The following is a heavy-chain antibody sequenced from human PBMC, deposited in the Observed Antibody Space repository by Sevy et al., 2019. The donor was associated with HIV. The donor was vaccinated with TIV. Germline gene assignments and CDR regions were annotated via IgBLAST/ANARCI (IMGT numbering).Heavy chain of an antibody. J-gene: IGHJ4*02. CDR1: VFTFSNYY. CDR3: ARINGWRFDY. Sequence: GGSLRLSCAASVFTFSNYYMSWIRQAPGKGLEWISYISSNGSAIYYADSVKGRFTISMVNAKNSLYLQMNSLRAEDTAVYYWARINGWRFDYWGQGTMVTVSS. D-gene: IGHD6-19*01. CDR2: ISSNGSAI. V-gene: IGHV3-11*04.